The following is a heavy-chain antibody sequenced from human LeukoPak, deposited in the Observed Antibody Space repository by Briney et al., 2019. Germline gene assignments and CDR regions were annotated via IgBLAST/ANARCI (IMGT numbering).Heavy chain of an antibody. V-gene: IGHV4-31*03. J-gene: IGHJ5*02. CDR2: IYYSGST. CDR3: ARGIGYCSSTSCENWFDP. D-gene: IGHD2-2*01. CDR1: GGSISSGGYY. Sequence: SETLSLTCTVSGGSISSGGYYWSWIRQHPGRGLEWIEYIYYSGSTYYNPSLKSRVTISVDTSKNQFSLKLSSVTAADTAMYYCARGIGYCSSTSCENWFDPWGQGTLVTVSS.